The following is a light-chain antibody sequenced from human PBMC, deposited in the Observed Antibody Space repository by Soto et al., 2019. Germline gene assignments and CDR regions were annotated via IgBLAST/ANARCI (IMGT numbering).Light chain of an antibody. CDR3: QHRSNWPPIFT. J-gene: IGKJ3*01. CDR2: RAS. CDR1: QSISNN. Sequence: EIVMTQSPATLSVSPGERATLSCRASQSISNNLAWYQQTPGQAPRLLIYRASTRATGIPARFSGSGSGTEFTLIISSLQSEDSAVYYCQHRSNWPPIFTFGPGTKVDIK. V-gene: IGKV3-15*01.